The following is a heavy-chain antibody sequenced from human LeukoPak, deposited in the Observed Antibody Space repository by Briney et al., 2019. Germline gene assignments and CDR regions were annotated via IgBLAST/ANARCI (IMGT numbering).Heavy chain of an antibody. CDR2: ISSSGSTI. D-gene: IGHD5-24*01. Sequence: GGSLRPSCAASGFTFSDYYMSWIRQAPGKGLEWVSYISSSGSTIYCADSVKGRFTISRDNAKNSLYLQMNSLRAEDTAVYYCARGVATTPFDYWGQGTLVTVSS. CDR3: ARGVATTPFDY. J-gene: IGHJ4*02. V-gene: IGHV3-11*01. CDR1: GFTFSDYY.